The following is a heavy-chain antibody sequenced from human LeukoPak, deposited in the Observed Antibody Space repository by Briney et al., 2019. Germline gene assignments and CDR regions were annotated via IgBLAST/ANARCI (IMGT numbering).Heavy chain of an antibody. CDR2: IYYSGST. CDR3: ARVRAVAGFDY. Sequence: SETLPLTCTVSGGSISSSSYYWGWIRQPPGKGLEWIGSIYYSGSTYYNPSLKSRVTISVDTSKNQFSLKLSSVTAADTAVYYCARVRAVAGFDYWGQGTLVTVSS. J-gene: IGHJ4*02. V-gene: IGHV4-39*07. D-gene: IGHD6-19*01. CDR1: GGSISSSSYY.